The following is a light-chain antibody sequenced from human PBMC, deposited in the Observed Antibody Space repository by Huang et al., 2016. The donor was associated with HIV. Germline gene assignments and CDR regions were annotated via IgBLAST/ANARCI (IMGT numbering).Light chain of an antibody. CDR2: LGV. V-gene: IGKV2-28*01. CDR3: IQSLQTPQT. J-gene: IGKJ1*01. Sequence: DIVMTQSPLSLPVTPGEPASISCRSSQSLLHSNGYNYLDWYLQKPGQSPQLLIYLGVKRASGVPDRFSGSGSGTDFTLKISRVEAEDVGVYYCIQSLQTPQTFGQGTKVEIK. CDR1: QSLLHSNGYNY.